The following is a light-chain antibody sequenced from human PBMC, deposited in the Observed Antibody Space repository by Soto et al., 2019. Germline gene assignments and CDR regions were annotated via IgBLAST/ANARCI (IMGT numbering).Light chain of an antibody. CDR2: ATS. Sequence: EIVLTQSPATLSLSPGERATLSCRASQSVSSYLAWYQQKPGQAPRLLIYATSSRATGIPDRFSGSGSGTDFTLTISRLEPEDFAVYYCQQYGRSGTFGQGTKVDNK. J-gene: IGKJ1*01. CDR1: QSVSSY. V-gene: IGKV3-20*01. CDR3: QQYGRSGT.